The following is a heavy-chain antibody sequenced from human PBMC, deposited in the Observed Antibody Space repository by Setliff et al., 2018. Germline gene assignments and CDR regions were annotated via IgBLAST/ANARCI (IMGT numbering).Heavy chain of an antibody. CDR3: ARDRVVVLAGRRGFYFDY. J-gene: IGHJ4*02. D-gene: IGHD2-15*01. Sequence: SETLSLTCTVSGASVRSHYWSWIRQPPGKGLEWIGFIFYSGDTNYNPSLKSRVSMSLDTSKNQFSLKLSSVTAADTAVYYCARDRVVVLAGRRGFYFDYWGQGTLVTVSS. CDR2: IFYSGDT. CDR1: GASVRSHY. V-gene: IGHV4-59*02.